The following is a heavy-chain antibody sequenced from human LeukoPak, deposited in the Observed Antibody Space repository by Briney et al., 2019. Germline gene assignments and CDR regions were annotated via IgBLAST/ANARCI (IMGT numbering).Heavy chain of an antibody. CDR1: GGSFSGYY. CDR3: ARRVSSYYDFWSGYKT. CDR2: INHSGST. Sequence: SETLSLTCAVYGGSFSGYYWSWIRQPPGKGLEWIGEINHSGSTNYNPSLKSRVTISVDTSKNQFSLKLSSVTAADTAVYYRARRVSSYYDFWSGYKTGGQGTLVTVSS. D-gene: IGHD3-3*01. J-gene: IGHJ4*02. V-gene: IGHV4-34*01.